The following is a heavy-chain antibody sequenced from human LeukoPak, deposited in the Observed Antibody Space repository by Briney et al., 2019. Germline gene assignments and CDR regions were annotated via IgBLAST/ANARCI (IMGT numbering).Heavy chain of an antibody. V-gene: IGHV4-31*03. D-gene: IGHD2/OR15-2a*01. J-gene: IGHJ6*02. Sequence: SETLSLTCTVSGGSISSGGYYWSWIRQHPGKGLEWIGYIYYSGSTYYNPSLKSRVTISVDTSKNQLSLKLSSVTAADTAVYYCARAYFPYYYYGMDVWGQGTTVTVSS. CDR3: ARAYFPYYYYGMDV. CDR1: GGSISSGGYY. CDR2: IYYSGST.